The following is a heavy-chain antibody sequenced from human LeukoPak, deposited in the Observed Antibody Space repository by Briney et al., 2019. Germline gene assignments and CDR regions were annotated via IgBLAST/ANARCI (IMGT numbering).Heavy chain of an antibody. CDR1: GGSISSGSYY. CDR2: IYTSGST. Sequence: SETLSLTCTVSGGSISSGSYYWSWIRQPAGKGLEWIGRIYTSGSTNYNPSLKSRVTISVDTSKNQFSLKLSSVTAADTAVYYCAREAAAGTCWWFVPWGQGTLVTVSS. D-gene: IGHD6-13*01. J-gene: IGHJ5*02. CDR3: AREAAAGTCWWFVP. V-gene: IGHV4-61*02.